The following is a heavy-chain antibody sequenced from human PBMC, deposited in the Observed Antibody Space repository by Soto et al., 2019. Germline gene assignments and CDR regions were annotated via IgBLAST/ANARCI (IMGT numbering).Heavy chain of an antibody. CDR2: IYYTGGT. Sequence: QLQLQESGPGLVKPSETLSLTGTVSGGSISSSTYYWGWILQPPGKGPEWIGSIYYTGGTYYNPSLTSRVTISVDTAKNQFSLKLSSVTAADTAVYYCARVAGTVSGSYGMDVWGQGTTVTVSS. J-gene: IGHJ6*02. D-gene: IGHD1-1*01. CDR3: ARVAGTVSGSYGMDV. CDR1: GGSISSSTYY. V-gene: IGHV4-39*01.